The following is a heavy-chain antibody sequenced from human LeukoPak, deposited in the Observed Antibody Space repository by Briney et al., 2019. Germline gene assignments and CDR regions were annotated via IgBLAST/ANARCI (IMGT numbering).Heavy chain of an antibody. D-gene: IGHD5-24*01. V-gene: IGHV1-24*01. Sequence: ASVKVSCKVSGYTLTELSMHWVRQAPGKGLERMGGFDPEDGETIYAQKFQGRVTMTEDTSTDTAYMELSSLRSEDTAVYYCATAVPGEMATIGIFDYWGQGTLVTVSS. J-gene: IGHJ4*02. CDR1: GYTLTELS. CDR3: ATAVPGEMATIGIFDY. CDR2: FDPEDGET.